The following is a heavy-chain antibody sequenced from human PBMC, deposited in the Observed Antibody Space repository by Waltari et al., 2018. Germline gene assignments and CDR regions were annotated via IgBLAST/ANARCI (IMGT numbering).Heavy chain of an antibody. D-gene: IGHD2-8*02. Sequence: QVQLVESGGGVVQPGRSLRLSCAASGFTFRSYAMPWVRQAPGKGLEWVAVISYDGSNKYYADSVKGRFTISRDNSKNTLYLQMNSLRAEDTAVYYCARGSWDCTGGVCPMSSYWGQGTLVTVSS. J-gene: IGHJ4*02. CDR2: ISYDGSNK. CDR1: GFTFRSYA. CDR3: ARGSWDCTGGVCPMSSY. V-gene: IGHV3-30-3*01.